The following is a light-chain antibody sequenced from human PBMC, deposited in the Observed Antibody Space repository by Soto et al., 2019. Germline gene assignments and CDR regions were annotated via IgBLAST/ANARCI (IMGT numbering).Light chain of an antibody. J-gene: IGLJ1*01. CDR3: CSFAGSSTLYV. V-gene: IGLV2-11*01. CDR1: SSDVGRYDY. CDR2: DVT. Sequence: QSVLTQPRSVSGSPGQSVTISCTGTSSDVGRYDYVSWYQQYPGEAPKLIIYDVTERPSGVPDRFSGSKSGNTASLTISGLRAEDEAAYSCCSFAGSSTLYVFGTGTKVTVL.